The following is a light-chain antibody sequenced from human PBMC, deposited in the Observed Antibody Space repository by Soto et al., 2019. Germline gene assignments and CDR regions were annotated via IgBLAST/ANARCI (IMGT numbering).Light chain of an antibody. CDR2: GAS. CDR3: QQYNSWPPKYT. Sequence: EIVMTQSPATLSVSPGERATLSCRASQSVNSDLAWYRQKPGQAPRLLIYGASTRATGIPARFSGSGSGTEFTLTISSLQSEDSAVYYCQQYNSWPPKYTFGQGTKLDIK. J-gene: IGKJ2*01. V-gene: IGKV3D-15*01. CDR1: QSVNSD.